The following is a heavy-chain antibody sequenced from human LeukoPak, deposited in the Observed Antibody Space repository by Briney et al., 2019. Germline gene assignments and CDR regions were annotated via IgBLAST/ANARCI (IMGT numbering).Heavy chain of an antibody. D-gene: IGHD2-15*01. V-gene: IGHV4-39*07. CDR2: IYYSGST. CDR1: GGSISSSSYY. J-gene: IGHJ4*02. CDR3: ARDRVVGYYFDY. Sequence: ETLSLTCTVSGGSISSSSYYWGWIRQPPGKGLEWIGSIYYSGSTYYNPSLKSRVTISVDTSKNQFSLKLSSVTAADTAVYYCARDRVVGYYFDYWGQGTLVTVSS.